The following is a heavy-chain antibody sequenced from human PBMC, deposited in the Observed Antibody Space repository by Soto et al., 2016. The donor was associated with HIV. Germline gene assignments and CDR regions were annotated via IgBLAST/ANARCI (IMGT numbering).Heavy chain of an antibody. CDR2: VYYSGGL. CDR3: AGYKITPGENWLDP. V-gene: IGHV4-59*01. J-gene: IGHJ5*02. D-gene: IGHD5-12*01. CDR1: GGPISQYY. Sequence: QVQLLQSGPGLVKPSETLSLNCTISGGPISQYYWNWIRQSPGKKMEWLGYVYYSGGLSYNPSFKSRLFMSMDTSKAQFSLRLTSLTAADTAVYYCAGYKITPGENWLDPWGQGPGSPSPQ.